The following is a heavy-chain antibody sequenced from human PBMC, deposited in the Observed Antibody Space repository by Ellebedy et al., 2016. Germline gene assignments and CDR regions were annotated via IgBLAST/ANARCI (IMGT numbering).Heavy chain of an antibody. V-gene: IGHV3-7*03. Sequence: GGSLRLSCAASGFTFSSYWMTWVRQAPGKGLEWVASINQYATEKHYVDSVKGRFTISRDNAKSSLYLQMNSLRAEDTAVYYCTRVILRSLDFGDWGQGTLVSVSS. CDR3: TRVILRSLDFGD. CDR1: GFTFSSYW. D-gene: IGHD3-3*01. CDR2: INQYATEK. J-gene: IGHJ4*02.